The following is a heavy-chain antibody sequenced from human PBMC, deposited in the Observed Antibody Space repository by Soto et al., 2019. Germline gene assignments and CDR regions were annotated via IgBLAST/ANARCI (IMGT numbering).Heavy chain of an antibody. D-gene: IGHD4-17*01. CDR2: ISAHNGNT. CDR1: GYGFTTYG. J-gene: IGHJ4*02. V-gene: IGHV1-18*01. Sequence: QVHLVQSGAEVKKPGASVKVSCKGSGYGFTTYGITWVRQAPGQGLEWMAGISAHNGNTNYARKLQGRVTVTRDTSTSTAYMELRRLRSDDTAVYDCASGRYGADWGQGALVTVSS. CDR3: ASGRYGAD.